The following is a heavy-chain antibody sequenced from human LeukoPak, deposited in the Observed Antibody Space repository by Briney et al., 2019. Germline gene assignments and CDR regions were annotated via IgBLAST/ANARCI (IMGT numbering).Heavy chain of an antibody. Sequence: GGSLRLSCAASGFSFSSYVMSWVRQAPGKGLEWVSSISDSGGSTYYADSVKGRFTISRDNAKTTLYLQMNSLRDEDTAVYYCAGDLISGSGSLGYWGQGTLVTVSS. CDR3: AGDLISGSGSLGY. J-gene: IGHJ4*02. CDR2: ISDSGGST. CDR1: GFSFSSYV. V-gene: IGHV3-23*01. D-gene: IGHD3-10*01.